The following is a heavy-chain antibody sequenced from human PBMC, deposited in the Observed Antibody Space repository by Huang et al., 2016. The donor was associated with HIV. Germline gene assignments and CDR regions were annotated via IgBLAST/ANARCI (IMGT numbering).Heavy chain of an antibody. V-gene: IGHV1-24*01. J-gene: IGHJ3*02. CDR1: GYTVSELS. D-gene: IGHD2-15*01. CDR2: FDPEEGET. CDR3: ATSTPDVGAGVLRSAFDI. Sequence: QVQLVESGAELKKPGASVRVSCKVSGYTVSELSLHWVRQAPEKGLEWMGGFDPEEGETIYAQRLQGRGTMTEDTSTDTAYMELSSLRPEDTAVYYCATSTPDVGAGVLRSAFDIWGQVTLVTVSS.